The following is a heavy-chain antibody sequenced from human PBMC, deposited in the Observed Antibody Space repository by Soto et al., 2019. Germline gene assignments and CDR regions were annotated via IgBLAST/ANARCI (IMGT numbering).Heavy chain of an antibody. V-gene: IGHV3-30*03. J-gene: IGHJ6*02. CDR3: AIRTIFEAGYGMDV. CDR1: GFTFSSYG. D-gene: IGHD3-3*01. Sequence: PGGSLRLSCAASGFTFSSYGMHWVRQAPGKGLEWVAVISYDGSNKYYADSVKGRFTISRDNSKNTLYLQMNSLRAEDTAVYYCAIRTIFEAGYGMDVWGQGTTVTVSS. CDR2: ISYDGSNK.